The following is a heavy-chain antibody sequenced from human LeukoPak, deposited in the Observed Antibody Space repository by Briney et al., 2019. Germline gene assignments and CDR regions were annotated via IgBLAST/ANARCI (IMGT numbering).Heavy chain of an antibody. D-gene: IGHD2-2*01. CDR3: ARGQGYESYYYMDV. J-gene: IGHJ6*03. CDR1: AFTFSTYA. Sequence: PGGSLRLSCAASAFTFSTYAIHWVRQAPGKGLEWVAVISFDGVNTFYADSVKGRFTISRDNSNNTVYLQMNNLRPEDTAVFYCARGQGYESYYYMDVWGKGTTVSVSS. V-gene: IGHV3-30*04. CDR2: ISFDGVNT.